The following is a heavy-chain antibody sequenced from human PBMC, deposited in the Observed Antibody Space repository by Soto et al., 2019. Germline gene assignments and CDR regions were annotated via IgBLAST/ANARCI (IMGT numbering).Heavy chain of an antibody. V-gene: IGHV3-23*01. CDR1: GFTFSSYA. D-gene: IGHD3-22*01. CDR3: AKMRWTISNQRITMIVGGYYFDY. CDR2: ISGSGGST. Sequence: QAGGSLRLSXAASGFTFSSYAMSWVRQAPGKGLEWVSAISGSGGSTYYADSVKGRFTISRDNSKNTLYLQMNSLRAEDTAVYYCAKMRWTISNQRITMIVGGYYFDYWGQGTLVTVSS. J-gene: IGHJ4*02.